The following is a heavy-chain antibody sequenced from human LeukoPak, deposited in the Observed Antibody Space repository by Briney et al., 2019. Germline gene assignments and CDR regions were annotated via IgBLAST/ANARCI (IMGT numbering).Heavy chain of an antibody. Sequence: ASVKVSCKASGFTLTGYYMHWVRQDPRQGLQWMGWVKPNSGDTDYAQKFQGRVTMTRDTSISTVYMELSSLRSDDTAVYYCASRLSSGWYYFDYWGQGTLVTVSS. CDR2: VKPNSGDT. D-gene: IGHD6-19*01. V-gene: IGHV1-2*02. CDR3: ASRLSSGWYYFDY. CDR1: GFTLTGYY. J-gene: IGHJ4*02.